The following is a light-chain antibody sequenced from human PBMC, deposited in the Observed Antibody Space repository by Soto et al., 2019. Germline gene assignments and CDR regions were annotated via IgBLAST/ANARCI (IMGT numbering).Light chain of an antibody. J-gene: IGLJ2*01. CDR2: EVS. CDR3: SSYTSSSTLGV. Sequence: QSALTQPASVSGSPGQSITISCTGTSSDVGGYNYVSWYQQHPGKAPKLMIYEVSNRPSGVSNRFSGSKSDNTASLTISGLQAEGEADYYCSSYTSSSTLGVFGGGTKLTVL. CDR1: SSDVGGYNY. V-gene: IGLV2-14*01.